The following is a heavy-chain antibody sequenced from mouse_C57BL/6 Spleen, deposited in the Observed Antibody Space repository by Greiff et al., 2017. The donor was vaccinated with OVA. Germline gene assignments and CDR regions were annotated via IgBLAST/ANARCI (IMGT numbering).Heavy chain of an antibody. CDR1: GYTFTSYW. V-gene: IGHV1-59*01. Sequence: VQLQQPGAELVRPGTSVKLSCKASGYTFTSYWMHWVKQRPGQGLEWIGVIDPSDSYTNYNQKFKGKATLTVDTSSSTAYMQLSSLTSEDSAVYDCARGITGAWFAYWGQGTLVTVSA. CDR2: IDPSDSYT. J-gene: IGHJ3*01. CDR3: ARGITGAWFAY. D-gene: IGHD1-1*01.